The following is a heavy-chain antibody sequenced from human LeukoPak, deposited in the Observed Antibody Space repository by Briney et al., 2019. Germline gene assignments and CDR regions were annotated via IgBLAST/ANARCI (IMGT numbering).Heavy chain of an antibody. Sequence: GASVKVSCKASGYSFTGYYMHWVRQAPGQGLEWMGWINPNSGGTHYAQKFQGRVIMTRDTSISTAYMELSSLRSDDTAIYYCARGPYSTSPHFDYWGQGTLVTVSS. CDR1: GYSFTGYY. J-gene: IGHJ4*02. D-gene: IGHD6-6*01. V-gene: IGHV1-2*02. CDR3: ARGPYSTSPHFDY. CDR2: INPNSGGT.